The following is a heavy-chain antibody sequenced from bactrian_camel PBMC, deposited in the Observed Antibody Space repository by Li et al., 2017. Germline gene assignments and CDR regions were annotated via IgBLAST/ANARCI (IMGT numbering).Heavy chain of an antibody. Sequence: HVQLVESGGASVQAGGSLRLSCTVPGFTSDSCTMDWYRQAAGHQREWVSSLRTGGYTTYADAVKGRFTMSKEEAKDTALYYCAARRRGPLGCRIAKLADYWGLGTQVTVS. V-gene: IGHV3S55*01. CDR2: LRTGGYT. CDR1: GFTSDSCT. J-gene: IGHJ4*01. D-gene: IGHD3*01. CDR3: KLADY.